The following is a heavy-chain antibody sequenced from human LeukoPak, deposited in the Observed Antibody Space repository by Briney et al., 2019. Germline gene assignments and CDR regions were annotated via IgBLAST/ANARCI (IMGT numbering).Heavy chain of an antibody. J-gene: IGHJ4*02. CDR1: GFTFSSYG. V-gene: IGHV3-33*01. CDR3: ARVSVGSSSGLLAGVDY. CDR2: IWYDGSNK. D-gene: IGHD6-6*01. Sequence: PGRSLRLSCAASGFTFSSYGMHWVRQAPGKGLEWVAVIWYDGSNKYYADSVKGRFTISRDNSKNTLYLQMNSLRAEDTAVYYCARVSVGSSSGLLAGVDYWGQGTLVTVSS.